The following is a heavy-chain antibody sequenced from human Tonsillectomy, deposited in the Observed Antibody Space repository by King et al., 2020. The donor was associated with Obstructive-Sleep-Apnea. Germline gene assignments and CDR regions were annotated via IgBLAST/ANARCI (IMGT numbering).Heavy chain of an antibody. CDR3: AKDDDFSSGWLECDS. V-gene: IGHV3-23*04. CDR2: ITRSGYTT. J-gene: IGHJ4*02. CDR1: GFTFSSYA. D-gene: IGHD6-19*01. Sequence: VQLVESGGTLIQPGGSLRVSCAGSGFTFSSYAMNWVRQAPGKGLEWVAAITRSGYTTYYADSVKGRFTIFRDNSKNTLYLQMNDLRAEDTAVYYCAKDDDFSSGWLECDSWGQGTLVTVSS.